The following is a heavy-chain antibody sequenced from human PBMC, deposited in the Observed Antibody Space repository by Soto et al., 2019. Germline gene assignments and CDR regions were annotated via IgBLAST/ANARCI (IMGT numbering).Heavy chain of an antibody. D-gene: IGHD5-12*01. CDR2: ISHLENT. V-gene: IGHV4-30-2*06. J-gene: IGHJ4*02. CDR3: ARGGGYDSFDY. CDR1: GASISYGGFS. Sequence: LSLTCTVSGASISYGGFSWSWIRQSPGKGLEWIGYISHLENTYLHPSFKSRLTMSIDRTRNQFSLKLSSVTAADMAVYYCARGGGYDSFDYWGQGVLVTVSS.